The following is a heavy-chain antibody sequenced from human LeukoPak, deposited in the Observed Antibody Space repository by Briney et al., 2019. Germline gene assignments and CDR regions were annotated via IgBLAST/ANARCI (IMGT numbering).Heavy chain of an antibody. V-gene: IGHV1-2*02. CDR2: INPNSGGT. CDR3: ARVAVAGTGYDFDC. D-gene: IGHD6-19*01. Sequence: GASVKVSCKASGYTFTGYYMHWVRQAPGQGLEWMGWINPNSGGTNYAQKFQGRVTMTRDTSISTAYMELSRLRSDDTAVYYCARVAVAGTGYDFDCWGQGTLVTVSS. CDR1: GYTFTGYY. J-gene: IGHJ4*02.